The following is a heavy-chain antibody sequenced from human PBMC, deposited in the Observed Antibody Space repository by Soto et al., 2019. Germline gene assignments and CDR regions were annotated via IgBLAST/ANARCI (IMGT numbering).Heavy chain of an antibody. J-gene: IGHJ4*02. CDR1: NGSLSSNY. CDR2: IYYSGST. CDR3: ARSFMVPVDFFDS. Sequence: SETLSLTXTVSNGSLSSNYWSWIRQSPGKGLEWIGNIYYSGSTNYNPSLKSRVTMSVDTSKNQFTLKLSSVTAADTGVYFCARSFMVPVDFFDSWGQGTLVTDSS. D-gene: IGHD3-10*01. V-gene: IGHV4-59*01.